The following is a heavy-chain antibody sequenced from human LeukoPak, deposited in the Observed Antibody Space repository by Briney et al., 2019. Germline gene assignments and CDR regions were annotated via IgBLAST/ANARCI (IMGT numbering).Heavy chain of an antibody. CDR1: GYRSTSYW. V-gene: IGHV5-10-1*01. CDR2: IDPSDSYT. D-gene: IGHD1-7*01. J-gene: IGHJ5*02. Sequence: GESLKISCKGSGYRSTSYWISWVRQMPGKGLEWMGRIDPSDSYTNYSPSFQGHVTISADKSISTAYLQWSSLKASDNAMYYCAQSRITGTTDWFDPWGQGTLVTVSS. CDR3: AQSRITGTTDWFDP.